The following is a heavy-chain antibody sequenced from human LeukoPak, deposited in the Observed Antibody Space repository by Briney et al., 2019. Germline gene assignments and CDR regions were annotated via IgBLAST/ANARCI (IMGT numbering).Heavy chain of an antibody. D-gene: IGHD3-3*01. CDR2: IIPIFGTA. V-gene: IGHV1-69*05. CDR1: GGTFSSYA. J-gene: IGHJ4*02. CDR3: ARTRPHYDFWSGSNLRGPSYFDY. Sequence: ASVKVSCKXSGGTFSSYAISWVRQAPGQGLEWMGRIIPIFGTANYAQKFQGRVTITTDESTSTAYMELSSLRSEDTAVYYCARTRPHYDFWSGSNLRGPSYFDYWGQGTLVTVSS.